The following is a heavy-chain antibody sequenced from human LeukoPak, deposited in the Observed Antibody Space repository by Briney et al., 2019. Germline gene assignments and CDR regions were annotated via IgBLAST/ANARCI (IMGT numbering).Heavy chain of an antibody. V-gene: IGHV3-23*01. CDR2: INIRGADT. CDR1: GFTFSSYA. Sequence: PGGSLRLSCSASGFTFSSYAMSWVRQAPGKGLEWVSSINIRGADTNYADSVKGRFTISRDDSKSTLYLQMSSLRAEDTAVYFCARRGCSGGNCYPSDYWGQGTLVTVSS. D-gene: IGHD2-15*01. J-gene: IGHJ4*02. CDR3: ARRGCSGGNCYPSDY.